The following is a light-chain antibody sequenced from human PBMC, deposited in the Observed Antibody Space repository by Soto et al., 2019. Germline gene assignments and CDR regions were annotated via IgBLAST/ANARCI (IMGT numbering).Light chain of an antibody. V-gene: IGKV1-33*01. CDR1: QDIGIY. J-gene: IGKJ1*01. CDR3: QHYNSYSEA. Sequence: DIQMTQSPSSLSASVGDRVTITCQASQDIGIYLHWYQQKPGKAPKLLINDASNLETGVPSRFSGSGSGTDFTFTISSLQPEDIATYYCQHYNSYSEAFGQGTKVDIK. CDR2: DAS.